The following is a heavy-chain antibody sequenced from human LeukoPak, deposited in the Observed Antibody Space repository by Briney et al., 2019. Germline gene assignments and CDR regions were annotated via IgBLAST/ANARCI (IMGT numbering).Heavy chain of an antibody. CDR3: ARHAADSSGLYNYSGMDV. J-gene: IGHJ6*02. D-gene: IGHD3-22*01. CDR2: IYSSGST. V-gene: IGHV4-39*01. Sequence: PSETLSLTCTVSGGSTSTSHFYWGWIRLPPGKGLEWIGSIYSSGSTSYNPSLESRVTISVDTSKNQLSLRLSLVTAADTAVYYCARHAADSSGLYNYSGMDVWGQGTTVTVSS. CDR1: GGSTSTSHFY.